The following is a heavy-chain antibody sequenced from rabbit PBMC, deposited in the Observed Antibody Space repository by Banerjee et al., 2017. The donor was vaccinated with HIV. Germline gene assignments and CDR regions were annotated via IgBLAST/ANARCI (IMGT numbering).Heavy chain of an antibody. Sequence: QEQLVESGGGLVQPGGSLTLTCTASGFSFSSSYWICWVRQAPGKGLEWIGCIYTGGSNGTRYANWAKGRFTISTTSSTTVALQITILTAADTATYFCARDPYVVSSYYFNLWGPGTLVTVS. CDR2: IYTGGSNGT. D-gene: IGHD8-1*01. CDR3: ARDPYVVSSYYFNL. CDR1: GFSFSSSYW. V-gene: IGHV1S45*01. J-gene: IGHJ4*01.